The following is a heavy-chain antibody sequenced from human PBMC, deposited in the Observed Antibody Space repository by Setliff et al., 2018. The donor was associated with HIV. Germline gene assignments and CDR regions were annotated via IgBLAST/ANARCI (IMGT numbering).Heavy chain of an antibody. Sequence: ASVKVSCKASGYSFSAYAINWVRQVPGRGLQWLGWINTNTVNHAAAQVFTGRYVFSFDISVSTAYLQITSLETEDTAMYFCARDSVMTVDRGGAGSAFDLWGQGTMVTVSS. CDR3: ARDSVMTVDRGGAGSAFDL. CDR1: GYSFSAYA. CDR2: INTNTVNH. D-gene: IGHD2-21*02. J-gene: IGHJ3*01. V-gene: IGHV7-4-1*02.